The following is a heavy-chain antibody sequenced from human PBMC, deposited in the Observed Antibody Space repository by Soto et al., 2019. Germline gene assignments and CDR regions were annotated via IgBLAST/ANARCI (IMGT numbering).Heavy chain of an antibody. D-gene: IGHD5-18*01. V-gene: IGHV4-30-4*01. J-gene: IGHJ4*02. CDR3: ARVFRFGYVDY. CDR2: IYYSGST. CDR1: GGSIRSVNYY. Sequence: SETLSLTCTVSGGSIRSVNYYWSWIRQPPGKGLEWIAYIYYSGSTYYSPSLKSRLTISIDTSKNQFSLKLNSVTAADTAVYYCARVFRFGYVDYWGQGALVS.